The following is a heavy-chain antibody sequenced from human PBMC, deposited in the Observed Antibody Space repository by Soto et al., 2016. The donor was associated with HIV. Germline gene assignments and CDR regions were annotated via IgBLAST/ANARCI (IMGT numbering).Heavy chain of an antibody. CDR1: GGAIGSHY. Sequence: QLQLQESGPGLVKPSDTLSLTCTVSGGAIGSHYWTWIRQPPGKGLEWIGFVFFSGDTKYNPTLKSRVNMSIDTSKNQFSLKLRSVVPADTAVYYCARIPWASGSFHDHWGPGTLVMVSS. V-gene: IGHV4-59*07. J-gene: IGHJ5*02. D-gene: IGHD3-10*01. CDR2: VFFSGDT. CDR3: ARIPWASGSFHDH.